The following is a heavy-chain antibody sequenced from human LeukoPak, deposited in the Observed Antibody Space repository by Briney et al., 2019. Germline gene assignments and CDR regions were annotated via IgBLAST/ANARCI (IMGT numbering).Heavy chain of an antibody. D-gene: IGHD4-17*01. V-gene: IGHV4-30-4*08. CDR3: ARATTTVTTPGAFDI. CDR1: GGSISSGDYY. CDR2: IYYSGST. Sequence: SQTLSLTCTVSGGSISSGDYYWSWIRQPPGKGLEWIGYIYYSGSTYYNPSLKSRVTISVDTSKNQFSLKLSSVTAADTAVYYCARATTTVTTPGAFDIWGQGTMVTVSS. J-gene: IGHJ3*02.